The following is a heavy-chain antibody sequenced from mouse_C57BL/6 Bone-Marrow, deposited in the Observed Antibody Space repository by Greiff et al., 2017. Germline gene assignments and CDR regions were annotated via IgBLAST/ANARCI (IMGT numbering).Heavy chain of an antibody. CDR1: GFTFSSYA. Sequence: EVQLVESGGGLVKPGGSLKISCAASGFTFSSYAMSWVRQTPEKRLEWVATISDGCSYTYYPDNVKGRFTISRDNAKNNLYQQMSHLKSEDTAMYYCARSSYYYSSLFAYWGQGTLVTVSA. D-gene: IGHD1-1*01. CDR2: ISDGCSYT. J-gene: IGHJ3*01. CDR3: ARSSYYYSSLFAY. V-gene: IGHV5-4*01.